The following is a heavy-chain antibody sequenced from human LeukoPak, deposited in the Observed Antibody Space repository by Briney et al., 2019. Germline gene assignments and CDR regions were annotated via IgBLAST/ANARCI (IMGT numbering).Heavy chain of an antibody. D-gene: IGHD2-8*01. J-gene: IGHJ6*03. CDR1: GFTFSSYA. Sequence: PGRSLRLSCAASGFTFSSYAMHWVRQAPGKGLEWVAVISYDGSNKYYADSVKGRFTISRDNSKNTLCLQMNSLRAEDTAVYYSAREKMDYYYYMDVWGKGTTVTVSS. V-gene: IGHV3-30-3*01. CDR2: ISYDGSNK. CDR3: AREKMDYYYYMDV.